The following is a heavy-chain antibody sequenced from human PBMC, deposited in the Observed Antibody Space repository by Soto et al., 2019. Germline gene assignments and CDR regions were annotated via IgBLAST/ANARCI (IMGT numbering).Heavy chain of an antibody. CDR3: ARVPSP. J-gene: IGHJ5*02. V-gene: IGHV4-30-2*01. Sequence: PSETLSLTCAVSGCSISSGGYSWSWIRQPPGKGLEWIGYIYHSGNTYYNPSLKSRVSISVDRSKNQFSLKLSSVTAADTAVYYCARVPSPWGQGTLVTVSS. CDR1: GCSISSGGYS. CDR2: IYHSGNT.